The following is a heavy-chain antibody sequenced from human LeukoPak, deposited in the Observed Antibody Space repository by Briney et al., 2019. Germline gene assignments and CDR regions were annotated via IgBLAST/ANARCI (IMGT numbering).Heavy chain of an antibody. J-gene: IGHJ2*01. CDR2: LYSGSST. V-gene: IGHV3-53*01. D-gene: IGHD3-3*02. Sequence: GGSLRLSCAASGFTVSTNYMNWVRPAPGKGLEWVSILYSGSSTYYADSVEGRFTISRDSSKNTLFLQMNDLRAEDTAVYYCARVGDHFHWYLDLWGRGTLVTVSS. CDR1: GFTVSTNY. CDR3: ARVGDHFHWYLDL.